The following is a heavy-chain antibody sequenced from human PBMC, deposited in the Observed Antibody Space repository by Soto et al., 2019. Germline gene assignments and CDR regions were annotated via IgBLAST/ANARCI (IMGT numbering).Heavy chain of an antibody. D-gene: IGHD4-17*01. CDR3: ASSGYGEDYYYSCGMDV. V-gene: IGHV1-69*02. CDR2: IIPILGIA. J-gene: IGHJ6*02. CDR1: GGTFSSYT. Sequence: QVQLVQSGAEVKKPGSSVKVSCKASGGTFSSYTISWVRQAPGQGLEWMGRIIPILGIANYAQKFQGRVTITAGKSTSTANMKLRSLRSEDTAVYYCASSGYGEDYYYSCGMDVWGQGTTVTVSS.